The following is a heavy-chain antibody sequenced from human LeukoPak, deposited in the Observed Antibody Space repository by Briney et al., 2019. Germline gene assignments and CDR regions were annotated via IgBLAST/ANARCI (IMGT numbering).Heavy chain of an antibody. CDR3: ARGPGSPPSFDY. D-gene: IGHD3-10*01. CDR2: IYYSGNT. V-gene: IGHV4-59*11. J-gene: IGHJ4*02. CDR1: GGSISSHY. Sequence: PSETLSLTCTVSGGSISSHYWSWIRQPPGKGLEWIGYIYYSGNTNYNPSLKSRVTISIDTSRDHFSLNLSSVTAADTAVYYCARGPGSPPSFDYWGQGTLVTVSS.